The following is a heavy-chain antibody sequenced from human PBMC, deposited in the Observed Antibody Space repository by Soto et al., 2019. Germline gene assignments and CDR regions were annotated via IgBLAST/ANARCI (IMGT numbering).Heavy chain of an antibody. CDR1: GFTFSSYT. CDR3: ARGGNSWYNY. CDR2: ISDTGGNT. J-gene: IGHJ4*02. Sequence: GGSLRLSCAASGFTFSSYTMAWFRQAPGKGLDWVSSISDTGGNTYYADSVKGRFTISRDNSKNTLYLQMNSLRADDTALYYCARGGNSWYNYWGQGALVTVSS. V-gene: IGHV3-23*01. D-gene: IGHD6-13*01.